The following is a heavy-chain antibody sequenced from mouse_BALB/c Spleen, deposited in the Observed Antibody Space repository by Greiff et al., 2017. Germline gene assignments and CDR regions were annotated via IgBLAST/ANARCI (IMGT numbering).Heavy chain of an antibody. J-gene: IGHJ3*01. CDR3: ARVEYGNYGFAY. D-gene: IGHD2-10*02. CDR2: ISSGGST. V-gene: IGHV5-6-5*01. Sequence: EVQRVESGGGLVKPGGSLKLSCAASGFTFSSYAMSWVRQTPEKRLEWVASISSGGSTYYPDSVKGRFTISRDNARNILYLQMSSLRSEDTAMYYCARVEYGNYGFAYWGQGTLVTVSA. CDR1: GFTFSSYA.